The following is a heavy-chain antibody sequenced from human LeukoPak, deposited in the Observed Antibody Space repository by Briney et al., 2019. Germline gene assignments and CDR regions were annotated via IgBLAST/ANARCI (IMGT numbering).Heavy chain of an antibody. Sequence: GASVKVSCKASGYTFTSYGISWVRQAPGQGLEWMGWINPNSGGTNYAQKFQGRVTMTTDTSTSTAYMELRSLRSDDTAVYYCARAGRDDSNGDYWGQGTLVTVSS. D-gene: IGHD3-16*01. CDR1: GYTFTSYG. CDR2: INPNSGGT. CDR3: ARAGRDDSNGDY. V-gene: IGHV1-18*01. J-gene: IGHJ4*02.